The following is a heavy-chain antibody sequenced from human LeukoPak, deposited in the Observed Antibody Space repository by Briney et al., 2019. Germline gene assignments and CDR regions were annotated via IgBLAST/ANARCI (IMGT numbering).Heavy chain of an antibody. V-gene: IGHV4-59*01. J-gene: IGHJ4*02. D-gene: IGHD6-13*01. CDR3: ARDRGSSWTFDY. CDR2: IYYNGST. Sequence: SETLSLTCTVSGGSISSYYWSWIRQPPGKGLEWIGYIYYNGSTNYNPPLKSRVTISVDTSRNQFSLKLSSVTAADMAVYYCARDRGSSWTFDYWGQGTLVTVSS. CDR1: GGSISSYY.